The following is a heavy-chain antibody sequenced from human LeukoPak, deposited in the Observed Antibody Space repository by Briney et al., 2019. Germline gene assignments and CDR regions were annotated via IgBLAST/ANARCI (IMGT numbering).Heavy chain of an antibody. Sequence: SETLSLTCAVYGGSFSDYYWTWIRQTPGKGLEWIGQISHSGTTSFNPSLKSRVTMSVDTSKNQFSLKLTYVTAADTAVYYCARGCPGYWGQGTLVTVSS. CDR3: ARGCPGY. CDR1: GGSFSDYY. CDR2: ISHSGTT. J-gene: IGHJ4*02. V-gene: IGHV4-34*01.